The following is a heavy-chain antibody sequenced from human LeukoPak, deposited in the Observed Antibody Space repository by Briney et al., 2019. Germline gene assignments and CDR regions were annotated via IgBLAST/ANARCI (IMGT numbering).Heavy chain of an antibody. Sequence: GGSLRLSCAASGFIVSNKYMTWVRQAPGKGLEWVSLIYSDGRTYYADSVRGRCTISRDNSKNTLYVQMNSLRVEDTAVYYCARGLFLSGYLDAFDIWGQGTMVTVSS. CDR2: IYSDGRT. J-gene: IGHJ3*02. D-gene: IGHD3-22*01. V-gene: IGHV3-53*01. CDR3: ARGLFLSGYLDAFDI. CDR1: GFIVSNKY.